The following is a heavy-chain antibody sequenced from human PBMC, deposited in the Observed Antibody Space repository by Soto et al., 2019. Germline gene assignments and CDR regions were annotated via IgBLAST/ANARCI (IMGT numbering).Heavy chain of an antibody. D-gene: IGHD6-19*01. CDR3: ARQTTGWFGMDV. V-gene: IGHV5-51*01. CDR1: GYSFTDYW. Sequence: SLKISCKGAGYSFTDYWIGWVRQMPGKGLEWMGIIYPGDSGARYSPSFQGQVSISADKSVNTAYLQWGSLKASDTAMYYCARQTTGWFGMDVWGQGTTVTVSS. J-gene: IGHJ6*02. CDR2: IYPGDSGA.